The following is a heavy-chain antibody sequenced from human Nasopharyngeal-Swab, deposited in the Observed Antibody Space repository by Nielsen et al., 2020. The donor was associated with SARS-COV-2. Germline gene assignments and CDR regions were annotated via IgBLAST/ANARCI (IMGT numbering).Heavy chain of an antibody. V-gene: IGHV1-46*01. Sequence: ASVKVSCKASGYTFTSYGISWVRQAPGQGLEWMGIINPSGGSTSYAQKFQGRVTMTRDTSTSTVYMELSSLRSEDTAVYYCARVLGATDGMDVWGQGTTVTVSS. J-gene: IGHJ6*02. CDR1: GYTFTSYG. D-gene: IGHD1-26*01. CDR2: INPSGGST. CDR3: ARVLGATDGMDV.